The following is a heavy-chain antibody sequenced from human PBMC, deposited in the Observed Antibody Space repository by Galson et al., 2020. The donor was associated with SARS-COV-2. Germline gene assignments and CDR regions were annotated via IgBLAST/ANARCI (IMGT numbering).Heavy chain of an antibody. CDR1: GFTFSSYS. J-gene: IGHJ1*01. V-gene: IGHV3-48*02. CDR2: ISSSSSTI. Sequence: GGSLRLSCAASGFTFSSYSMNWVRQAPGKGLEWVSYISSSSSTIYYADSVKGRFTISRDNAKNSLYLQMNSLRDEDTAVYYCAGTQQQLVLLYFQHWGQGTLVTVSS. D-gene: IGHD6-13*01. CDR3: AGTQQQLVLLYFQH.